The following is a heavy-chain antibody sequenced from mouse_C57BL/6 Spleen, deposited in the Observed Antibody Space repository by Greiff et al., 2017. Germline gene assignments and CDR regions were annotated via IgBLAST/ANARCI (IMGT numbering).Heavy chain of an antibody. CDR1: GYTFTSYW. D-gene: IGHD1-1*01. Sequence: QVQLQQPGAELVKPGASVKLSCKASGYTFTSYWMQWVKQRPGQGLEWIGEIDPSDSYTNYNQKFKGKATLTVATSSSTAYMQLRSLTSEDSAVYYCARASLGSRGFAYWGQGTLVTVSA. CDR2: IDPSDSYT. V-gene: IGHV1-50*01. CDR3: ARASLGSRGFAY. J-gene: IGHJ3*01.